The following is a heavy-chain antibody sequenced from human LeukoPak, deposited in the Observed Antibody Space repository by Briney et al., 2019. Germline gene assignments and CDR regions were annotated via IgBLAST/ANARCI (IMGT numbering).Heavy chain of an antibody. CDR3: ARERSYGSFDY. D-gene: IGHD5-18*01. CDR1: GGSISSYY. CDR2: IYYSGST. Sequence: SETLSLTCTASGGSISSYYWSWIRQPPGKGLEWIGYIYYSGSTNYNPSLKSRVTISVDTSKNQFSLKLSSVTAADTAVYYCARERSYGSFDYWGQGTLVTVSS. V-gene: IGHV4-59*01. J-gene: IGHJ4*02.